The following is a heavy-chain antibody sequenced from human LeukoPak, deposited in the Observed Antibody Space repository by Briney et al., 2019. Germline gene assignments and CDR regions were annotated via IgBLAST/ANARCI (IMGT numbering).Heavy chain of an antibody. J-gene: IGHJ5*02. CDR3: ARDLSWNTADR. D-gene: IGHD5-18*01. CDR1: GFTYTDYW. Sequence: GGSLRLSCVGSGFTYTDYWMHWFRHAPGKGPVWVSRINPDGTIIDYADSVKGRFSISRDNAKSLLYLQMNGLRADDTAVYYCARDLSWNTADRWGQGILVTVSS. V-gene: IGHV3-74*01. CDR2: INPDGTII.